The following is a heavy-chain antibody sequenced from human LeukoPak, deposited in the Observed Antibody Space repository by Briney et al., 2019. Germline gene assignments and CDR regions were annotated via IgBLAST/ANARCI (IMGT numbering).Heavy chain of an antibody. D-gene: IGHD1-26*01. J-gene: IGHJ3*02. CDR2: KKQDGSEK. CDR3: ARDSRIVGATDDDAFDI. CDR1: GFTFSNCW. V-gene: IGHV3-7*03. Sequence: GGSLRLSCVASGFTFSNCWMSWVRRAPGKGLEWVANKKQDGSEKYYVDSVKGRFTISRDNATNSLYLQMNSLRAEDTAVYYCARDSRIVGATDDDAFDIWGQGTMVTVSS.